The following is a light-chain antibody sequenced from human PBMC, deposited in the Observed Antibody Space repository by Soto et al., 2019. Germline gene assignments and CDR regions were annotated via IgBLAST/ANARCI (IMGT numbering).Light chain of an antibody. CDR3: SSYTSSSTLE. V-gene: IGLV2-14*01. J-gene: IGLJ3*02. Sequence: QSVLTQPASVSGSPGQSITISCTGTSSDVGGYNYVSWYQQHPGKAPKLMIYDVSNRPSGVSNRFSGSKSGNTASLTISGLQAEDEADCYCSSYTSSSTLEFGGGTKLTVL. CDR1: SSDVGGYNY. CDR2: DVS.